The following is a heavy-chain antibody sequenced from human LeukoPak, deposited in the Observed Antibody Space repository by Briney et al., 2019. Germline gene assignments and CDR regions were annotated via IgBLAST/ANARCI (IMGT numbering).Heavy chain of an antibody. D-gene: IGHD1-26*01. CDR2: INHSGST. J-gene: IGHJ4*02. CDR1: GGSFSGYY. CDR3: ARDLNGGSYND. Sequence: PSETLSLTCAVYGGSFSGYYWSWIRQPPGKGLEWIGEINHSGSTYYNPSLKSRVTISVDTSKNQFSLKLSSVTAADTAVYYCARDLNGGSYNDWGQGTLVAVSS. V-gene: IGHV4-34*01.